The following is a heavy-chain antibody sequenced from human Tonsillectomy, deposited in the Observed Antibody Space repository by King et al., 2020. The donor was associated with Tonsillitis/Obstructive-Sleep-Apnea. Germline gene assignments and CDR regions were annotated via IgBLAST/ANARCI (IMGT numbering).Heavy chain of an antibody. D-gene: IGHD4-17*01. Sequence: VQLVESGAEVKKPGASVKVSCKASGYIFTGYYMHWVRQAPGQGLEWMGWINPNSGGIKYAQKFQGRVTMTRDTSISTAYMELSRLRADDTAVYYCARGIGDYGDYNLFDPWGQGTLVTVSS. J-gene: IGHJ5*02. CDR3: ARGIGDYGDYNLFDP. V-gene: IGHV1-2*02. CDR2: INPNSGGI. CDR1: GYIFTGYY.